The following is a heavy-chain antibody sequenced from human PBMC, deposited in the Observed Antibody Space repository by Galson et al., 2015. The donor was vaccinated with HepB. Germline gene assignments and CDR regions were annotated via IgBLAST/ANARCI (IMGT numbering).Heavy chain of an antibody. Sequence: QSGAEVKKPGESLRISCQGSGYRFTNYWINWVRQMPGTGLEWVARIDPSDSYTNYNPSLQGRVSVSVDKSTSTAHLRWASLKASDTAIYYCATEKPGYSRSGDFLDSLGRGTLVTVSS. CDR2: IDPSDSYT. CDR3: ATEKPGYSRSGDFLDS. CDR1: GYRFTNYW. D-gene: IGHD4-11*01. J-gene: IGHJ4*02. V-gene: IGHV5-10-1*01.